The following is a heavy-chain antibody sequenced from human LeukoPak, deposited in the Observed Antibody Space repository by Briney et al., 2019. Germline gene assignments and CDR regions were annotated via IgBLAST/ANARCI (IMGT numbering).Heavy chain of an antibody. CDR3: ARVSSHWGYSSGWYSGHFYYYYMDV. Sequence: SETLSLTCTVSGGSISSHYWGWIRQPPGKGLEWIGYVYYSGSTNYNPSLKSRVSISVDTSKNQFSLKLSSVTAADTAVYYCARVSSHWGYSSGWYSGHFYYYYMDVWGKGTTVTVSS. V-gene: IGHV4-59*11. CDR2: VYYSGST. CDR1: GGSISSHY. D-gene: IGHD6-19*01. J-gene: IGHJ6*03.